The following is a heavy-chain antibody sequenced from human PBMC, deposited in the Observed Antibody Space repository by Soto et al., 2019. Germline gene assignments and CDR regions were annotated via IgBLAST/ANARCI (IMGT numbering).Heavy chain of an antibody. CDR2: VFYSGST. V-gene: IGHV4-39*01. CDR1: GGSISSSSYY. J-gene: IGHJ3*02. Sequence: SETLSLTCTVSGGSISSSSYYWGWIRQPPGTGLEWIGSVFYSGSTYYNPSLKSRVTISVDTSKNQFSLKLSSVTAADTAVYYCARPTAVAATGAFDIWGQGTMVT. CDR3: ARPTAVAATGAFDI. D-gene: IGHD6-19*01.